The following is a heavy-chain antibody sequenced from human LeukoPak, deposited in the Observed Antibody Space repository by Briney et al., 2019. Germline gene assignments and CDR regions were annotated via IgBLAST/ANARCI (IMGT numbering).Heavy chain of an antibody. CDR3: AKETIVVIPAAILRYYYYYYMDV. D-gene: IGHD2-2*02. V-gene: IGHV4-39*01. J-gene: IGHJ6*03. Sequence: SETLYLTCTVSGGSISSSSYYWGWIRQPPGKGLEWIGSIYYSGSTYYNPSLKSRVTISVDTSKNQFSLKLSSVTAADTAVYYCAKETIVVIPAAILRYYYYYYMDVWGKGTTVTVSS. CDR1: GGSISSSSYY. CDR2: IYYSGST.